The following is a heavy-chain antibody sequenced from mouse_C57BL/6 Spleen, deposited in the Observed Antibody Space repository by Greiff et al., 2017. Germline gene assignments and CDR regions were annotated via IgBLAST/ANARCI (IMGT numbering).Heavy chain of an antibody. CDR3: ARRPIYYDYEMDY. CDR2: ISSASSTI. Sequence: EVKLVESGGGLVKPGGSLKLSCAASGFTFSDSGMHWVRQAPEQGLEWVAYISSASSTIYYADTLKGRFTISRDNSKNTLFLQMTSLRSEDTAMYYCARRPIYYDYEMDYWGQGTSVTVSS. CDR1: GFTFSDSG. D-gene: IGHD2-4*01. J-gene: IGHJ4*01. V-gene: IGHV5-17*01.